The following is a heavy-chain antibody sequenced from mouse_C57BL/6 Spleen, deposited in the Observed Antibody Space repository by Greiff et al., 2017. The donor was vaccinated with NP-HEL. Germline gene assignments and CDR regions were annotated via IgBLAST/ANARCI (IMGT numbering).Heavy chain of an antibody. J-gene: IGHJ2*01. Sequence: QVQLQQPGAELVRPGSSVKLSCKASGYTFTSYWMHWVKQRPIQGLEWIGNIDPSDSETHYTQKFKGKATLTVDKSSSTAYMQLSRLTSEDSAVYYYARGKFWEYFDYWGQGTTLTVSS. CDR2: IDPSDSET. CDR1: GYTFTSYW. CDR3: ARGKFWEYFDY. D-gene: IGHD4-1*01. V-gene: IGHV1-52*01.